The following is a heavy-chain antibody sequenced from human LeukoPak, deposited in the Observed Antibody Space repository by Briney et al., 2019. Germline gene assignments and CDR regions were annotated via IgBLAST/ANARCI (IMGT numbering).Heavy chain of an antibody. Sequence: GESLKISCKGSGYSFTSYWIGWVRQMPGKGLECMGIVYPGDSDTRYSPSFQGQVTISADKSISTAYLQWSSLKASDTAMYYCARQRGGWELLRRAFDIWGQGTMVTVSS. D-gene: IGHD1-26*01. CDR3: ARQRGGWELLRRAFDI. CDR2: VYPGDSDT. V-gene: IGHV5-51*01. J-gene: IGHJ3*02. CDR1: GYSFTSYW.